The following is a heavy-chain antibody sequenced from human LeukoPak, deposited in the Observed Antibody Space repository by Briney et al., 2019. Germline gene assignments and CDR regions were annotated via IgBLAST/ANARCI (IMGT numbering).Heavy chain of an antibody. CDR3: ASGLKYDFWSGNKFDY. D-gene: IGHD3-3*01. Sequence: SVKVSCKASGGTFSSYAISWVRQAPGQGLEWMGGIIPIFGTANYAQKFQGRVTITADESTSTAYMELSSLRSEDTAVYYCASGLKYDFWSGNKFDYWGQGTLVTVSP. CDR1: GGTFSSYA. J-gene: IGHJ4*02. CDR2: IIPIFGTA. V-gene: IGHV1-69*01.